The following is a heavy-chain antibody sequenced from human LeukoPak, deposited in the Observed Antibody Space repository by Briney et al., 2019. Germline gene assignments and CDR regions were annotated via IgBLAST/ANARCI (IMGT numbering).Heavy chain of an antibody. V-gene: IGHV1-2*02. CDR1: GYTFTGYY. D-gene: IGHD1-14*01. CDR2: INPNSGGT. Sequence: ASVEVSCKASGYTFTGYYMHWVRQAPGQGLEWMGWINPNSGGTNYAQKFQGRVTMTRDTSISTAYMELSRLRSDDTAVYYCARLVRTRTYYFDYWGQGTLVTVSS. CDR3: ARLVRTRTYYFDY. J-gene: IGHJ4*02.